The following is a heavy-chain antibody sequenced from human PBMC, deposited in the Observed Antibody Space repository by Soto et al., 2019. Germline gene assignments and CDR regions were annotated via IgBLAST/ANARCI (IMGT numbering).Heavy chain of an antibody. D-gene: IGHD6-13*01. J-gene: IGHJ6*02. CDR1: GYTFTGYY. V-gene: IGHV1-2*02. CDR2: INPNSGGT. Sequence: GASVKVSCKASGYTFTGYYMHWVRQAPGQGLEWMGWINPNSGGTNYAQKFQGRVTMTRDTSISTAYMELSRLRSDDTAVYYCARFSDPLLYSSPKPTHYYYYGMDVWGQGTTVTVSS. CDR3: ARFSDPLLYSSPKPTHYYYYGMDV.